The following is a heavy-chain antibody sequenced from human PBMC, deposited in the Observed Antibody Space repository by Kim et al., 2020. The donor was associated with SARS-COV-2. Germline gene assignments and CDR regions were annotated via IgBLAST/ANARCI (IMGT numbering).Heavy chain of an antibody. D-gene: IGHD2-8*01. CDR1: GYTFTKYG. V-gene: IGHV1-3*01. Sequence: ASVKVSCKASGYTFTKYGVHWVRQAPGQSLEWMGWVNAGNGDTHYSPKFQDRVTITRDTSATTAYMELSSLRSEDTAVYYCTRPSFCAYGICPFYDYWGQGTLVTVSS. J-gene: IGHJ4*02. CDR2: VNAGNGDT. CDR3: TRPSFCAYGICPFYDY.